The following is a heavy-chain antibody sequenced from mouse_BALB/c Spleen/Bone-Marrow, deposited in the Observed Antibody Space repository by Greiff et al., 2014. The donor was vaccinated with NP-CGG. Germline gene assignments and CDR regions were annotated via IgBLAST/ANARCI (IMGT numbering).Heavy chain of an antibody. CDR3: ARYDGYFDY. Sequence: QVQLQQSGAELVRPGTSVKVSCKASGYAFTDYLMEWLKQRPGQDLEWIGVINPGSGSTNYNEKFKDKTTLTADKSSSTAYMQLSSLTSDDSAVYFCARYDGYFDYWGQGTILTVSS. CDR2: INPGSGST. V-gene: IGHV1-54*01. J-gene: IGHJ2*01. CDR1: GYAFTDYL. D-gene: IGHD2-3*01.